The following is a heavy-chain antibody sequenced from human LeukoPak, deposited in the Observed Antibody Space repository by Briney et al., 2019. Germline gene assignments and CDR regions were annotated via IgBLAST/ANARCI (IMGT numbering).Heavy chain of an antibody. CDR3: AKDDPFSSPDY. CDR2: IRCDGNSE. V-gene: IGHV3-30*02. CDR1: GLTFSSYG. D-gene: IGHD6-13*01. Sequence: GGSLRLSCAASGLTFSSYGMHWVRQAPGEGLEWVAFIRCDGNSEYYTESVKGRFTISRDNSKKTLFLQMNSLRAEDTAMYYCAKDDPFSSPDYWGQGTLVTVSS. J-gene: IGHJ4*02.